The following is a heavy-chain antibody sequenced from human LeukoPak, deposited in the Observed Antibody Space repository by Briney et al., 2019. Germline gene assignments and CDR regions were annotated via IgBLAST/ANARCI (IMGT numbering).Heavy chain of an antibody. CDR1: GFSLSSYS. D-gene: IGHD3-22*01. V-gene: IGHV3-48*04. Sequence: GGSLRLSCAAPGFSLSSYSMSWVRQAPGKGLEWLSYIASNISTTYYADSVKGRFTISRDNPKNSLYLQMNSLRAEDTAVYYCARSFYYYDSDYWGQGALVTVSS. CDR2: IASNISTT. CDR3: ARSFYYYDSDY. J-gene: IGHJ4*02.